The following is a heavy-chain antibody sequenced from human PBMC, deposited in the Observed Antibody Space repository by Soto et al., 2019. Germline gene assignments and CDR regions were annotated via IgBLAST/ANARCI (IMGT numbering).Heavy chain of an antibody. D-gene: IGHD3-22*01. CDR2: IIPIFGTA. J-gene: IGHJ4*02. V-gene: IGHV1-69*01. CDR1: GGTFSRHA. CDR3: ARGWGYDSNDYYYAY. Sequence: QVQLVQSGAEVRKPGSSVKVSCKASGGTFSRHAISWVRQAPGQGLEWMGGIIPIFGTANHAQKFQGRVTIIADESTSTVYRELSSLRSEDTAMSYCARGWGYDSNDYYYAYWGQGTLVIVSS.